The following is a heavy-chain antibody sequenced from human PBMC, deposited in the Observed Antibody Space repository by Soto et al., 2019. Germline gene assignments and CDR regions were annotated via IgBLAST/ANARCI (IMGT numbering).Heavy chain of an antibody. CDR3: ARAMLCCSGGSCSNEYYYYGMDV. V-gene: IGHV4-4*02. CDR1: GGSISSSNW. Sequence: QVQLQESGPGLVKPSGTLSLTCAVSGGSISSSNWWSWVRQPPGKGLEWIGEIYHSGSTNYNPSLKSRVTISVDKSKNQFSLKLSSVTAADTAVYYCARAMLCCSGGSCSNEYYYYGMDVWGQGTTVTVSS. CDR2: IYHSGST. J-gene: IGHJ6*02. D-gene: IGHD2-15*01.